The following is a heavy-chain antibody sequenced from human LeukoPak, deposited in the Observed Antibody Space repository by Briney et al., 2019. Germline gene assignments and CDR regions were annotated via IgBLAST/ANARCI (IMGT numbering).Heavy chain of an antibody. V-gene: IGHV3-30-3*01. CDR3: ARGSGWFDP. Sequence: GGSLRLSCAASGFTFSSYAMHWVRQAPGKGLEWVAVISYDGSNKYYADSVKGRFTISRDNSKNTLYLQMNSLRAEDTAVYYCARGSGWFDPWGQGTLVTVSS. J-gene: IGHJ5*02. CDR2: ISYDGSNK. CDR1: GFTFSSYA.